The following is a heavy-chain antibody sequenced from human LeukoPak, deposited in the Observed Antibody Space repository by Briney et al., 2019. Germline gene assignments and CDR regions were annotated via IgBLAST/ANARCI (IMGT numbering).Heavy chain of an antibody. D-gene: IGHD4-17*01. CDR2: IYYSGST. V-gene: IGHV4-59*01. CDR3: ARDRGGGHDYGDFYFDY. CDR1: GGSISSYY. J-gene: IGHJ4*02. Sequence: SETLSPTCSVSGGSISSYYWTWIRQPPGKGLEWIGYIYYSGSTNYNPSLKSRVTISVDTSKNQFFLKLSSVTAADTAVYYCARDRGGGHDYGDFYFDYWGQGTLVTVSS.